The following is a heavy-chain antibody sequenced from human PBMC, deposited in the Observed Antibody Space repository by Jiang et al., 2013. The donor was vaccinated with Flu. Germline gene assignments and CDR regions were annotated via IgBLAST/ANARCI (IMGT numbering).Heavy chain of an antibody. CDR3: ARTPPLVRGKSFDY. J-gene: IGHJ4*02. D-gene: IGHD3-10*01. V-gene: IGHV4-61*02. Sequence: GSGLVKPSQTLSLTCSVTGDSISSGSSYWSWVRQSAGKGLEWIGRMYDSGSANYNPSLMSRVTISVDTSKNQFSLKLSSVTAADTAVYYCARTPPLVRGKSFDYWGQGILVTVSS. CDR2: MYDSGSA. CDR1: GDSISSGSSY.